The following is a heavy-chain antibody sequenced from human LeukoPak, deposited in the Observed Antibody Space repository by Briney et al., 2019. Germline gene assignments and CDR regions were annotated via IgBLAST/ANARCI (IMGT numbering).Heavy chain of an antibody. V-gene: IGHV3-30*18. Sequence: GGSLRLSCAASGFIFSNYGMYWVRQAPGKGLEWVAVISYDGSNKYYADSVKGRFTISRDNPKNTLSLQMNSLRAEDTAVYYCAKEGHGGSSWPYYFDYWGQGTLVTVSS. CDR1: GFIFSNYG. CDR2: ISYDGSNK. D-gene: IGHD6-13*01. CDR3: AKEGHGGSSWPYYFDY. J-gene: IGHJ4*02.